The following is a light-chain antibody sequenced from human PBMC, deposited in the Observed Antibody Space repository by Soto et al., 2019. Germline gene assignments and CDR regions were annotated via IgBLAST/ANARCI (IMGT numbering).Light chain of an antibody. J-gene: IGLJ1*01. Sequence: QSALTQPPSASGTPGQGVTISCSGSTSNIGSNYVYWYQQLPGTAPKLLICRNNQRPSGVPDRFSGSKSGTSASLAISGLRSDDEADYYCAAWDDSLSGYIFGTGTKVTVL. CDR2: RNN. CDR3: AAWDDSLSGYI. V-gene: IGLV1-47*01. CDR1: TSNIGSNY.